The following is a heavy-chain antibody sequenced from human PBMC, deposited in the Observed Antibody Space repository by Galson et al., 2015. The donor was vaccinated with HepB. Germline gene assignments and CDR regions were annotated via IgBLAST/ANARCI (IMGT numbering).Heavy chain of an antibody. J-gene: IGHJ3*02. V-gene: IGHV3-30*04. CDR2: ISYDGSNK. CDR3: AREGPRFLAFDI. Sequence: SLRLSCAVSGFTFSSYAMHWVRQAPGKGLEWVAVISYDGSNKYYADSVKGRFTISRDNSKNTLYLQMNSLRAEDTAVYYCAREGPRFLAFDIWGQGTMVTVSS. CDR1: GFTFSSYA. D-gene: IGHD3-3*01.